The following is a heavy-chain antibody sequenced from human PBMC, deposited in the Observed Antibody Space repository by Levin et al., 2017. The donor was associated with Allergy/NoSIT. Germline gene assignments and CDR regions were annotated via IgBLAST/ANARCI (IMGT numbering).Heavy chain of an antibody. CDR3: ARGPATVRKPGYYYYYYGMDV. J-gene: IGHJ6*02. CDR1: GGSFSGYY. Sequence: SETLSLTCAVYGGSFSGYYWSWIRQPPGKGLEWIGEINHSGSTNYNPSLKSRVTISVDTSKNQFSLKLSSVTAADTAVYYCARGPATVRKPGYYYYYYGMDVWGQGTTVTVSS. V-gene: IGHV4-34*01. CDR2: INHSGST. D-gene: IGHD2-15*01.